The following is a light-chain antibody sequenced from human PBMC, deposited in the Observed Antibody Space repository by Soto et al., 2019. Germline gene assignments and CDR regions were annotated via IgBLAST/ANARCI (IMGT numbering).Light chain of an antibody. Sequence: QLVLTQSPSASASLGASVKLTCTLSSGHSSYTIAWHQQQPEKGPRYLMKLNSDGSHSKGDGIPDRFSGSSSGAERYLTISSLPSEDEADYSCQTWGTAYVLFGGGTKLTVL. CDR3: QTWGTAYVL. V-gene: IGLV4-69*01. J-gene: IGLJ2*01. CDR1: SGHSSYT. CDR2: LNSDGSH.